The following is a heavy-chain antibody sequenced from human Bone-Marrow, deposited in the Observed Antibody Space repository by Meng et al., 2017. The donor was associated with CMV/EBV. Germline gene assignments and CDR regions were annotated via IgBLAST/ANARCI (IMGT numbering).Heavy chain of an antibody. J-gene: IGHJ6*01. D-gene: IGHD6-6*01. CDR3: ARAPGGSSCRLYYYYGMDV. V-gene: IGHV1-69*08. CDR1: GGTFSSYT. CDR2: IIPILGRA. Sequence: SVKVSCKASGGTFSSYTISWVRQAPGQGLEWMGRIIPILGRANYAQKFQGRVTITADKSTSKAYMELSSLRAEDKAVYYCARAPGGSSCRLYYYYGMDVWGQGTTVTFSS.